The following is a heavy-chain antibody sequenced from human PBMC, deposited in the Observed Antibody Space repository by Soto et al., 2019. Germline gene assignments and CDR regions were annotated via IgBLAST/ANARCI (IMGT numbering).Heavy chain of an antibody. CDR3: AKARAQYYDFWSGYPVDY. CDR1: GFTFSNYD. CDR2: ISGSGGST. J-gene: IGHJ4*02. Sequence: GGSLRLSCSASGFTFSNYDMVWVRQAPGKGLEWVSAISGSGGSTYYADSVKGRFTISRDNSKNTLYLQMNSLRAEDTAVYYCAKARAQYYDFWSGYPVDYWGQGTLVTVSS. V-gene: IGHV3-23*01. D-gene: IGHD3-3*01.